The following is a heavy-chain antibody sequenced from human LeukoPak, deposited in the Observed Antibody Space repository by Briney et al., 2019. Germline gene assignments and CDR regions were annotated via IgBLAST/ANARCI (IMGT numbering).Heavy chain of an antibody. J-gene: IGHJ4*02. CDR3: AKCQDIVVVPDPYFDY. CDR1: GFTFSSYA. D-gene: IGHD2-2*01. CDR2: ISSSGGST. V-gene: IGHV3-23*01. Sequence: GGSLRLSCAASGFTFSSYAMSWVRQAPGKGLEWVSAISSSGGSTYYADSVKGRFTISRDNSKNTLYLQMNSLRAEDTAVYYCAKCQDIVVVPDPYFDYWGQGTLVTVSS.